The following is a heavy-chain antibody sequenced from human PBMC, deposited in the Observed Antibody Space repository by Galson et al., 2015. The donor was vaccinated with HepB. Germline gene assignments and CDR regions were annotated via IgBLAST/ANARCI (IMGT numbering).Heavy chain of an antibody. V-gene: IGHV3-21*01. CDR2: ISSSSSYI. D-gene: IGHD3-9*01. J-gene: IGHJ4*02. CDR3: ASTDLYYDILTGPDY. CDR1: GFTFSSYS. Sequence: SLRLSCAASGFTFSSYSMNWVRQAPGKGLEWVSSISSSSSYIYYADSVKGRFTISRDNAKNSLYLQMNSLRAEDTAVYYCASTDLYYDILTGPDYWGQGTLVTVSS.